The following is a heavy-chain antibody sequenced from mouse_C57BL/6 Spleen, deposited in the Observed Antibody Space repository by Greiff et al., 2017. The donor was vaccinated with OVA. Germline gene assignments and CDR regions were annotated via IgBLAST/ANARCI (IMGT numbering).Heavy chain of an antibody. D-gene: IGHD3-2*02. V-gene: IGHV1-59*01. Sequence: QVQLKQPGAELVRPGTSVKLSCKASGYTFTSYWMHWVKQRPGQGLEWIGVIDPSDSYTNYNQKFKGKATLTVDTSSSTAYMQLSSLTSEDSAVYYCARERGTDSSGYVPAWFAYWGQGTLVTVSA. CDR2: IDPSDSYT. J-gene: IGHJ3*01. CDR1: GYTFTSYW. CDR3: ARERGTDSSGYVPAWFAY.